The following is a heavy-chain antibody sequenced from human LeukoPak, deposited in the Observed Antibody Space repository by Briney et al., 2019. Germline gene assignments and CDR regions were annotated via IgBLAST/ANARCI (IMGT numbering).Heavy chain of an antibody. D-gene: IGHD1-26*01. CDR3: ARGEQYSGSYDDY. CDR2: IYSGGST. Sequence: GGSLRLSCAASGFTVSSNYMSWVRQAPGKGLEWVSVIYSGGSTYYRDSVKGRFTISRDNSKNTLSLQMNSLRAEDTAVYHCARGEQYSGSYDDYWGQGTLVTVSS. V-gene: IGHV3-53*01. J-gene: IGHJ4*02. CDR1: GFTVSSNY.